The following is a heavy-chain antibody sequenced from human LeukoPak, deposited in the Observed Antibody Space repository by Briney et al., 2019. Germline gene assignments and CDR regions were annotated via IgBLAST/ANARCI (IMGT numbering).Heavy chain of an antibody. CDR3: ARDDYGEYLSYFLL. V-gene: IGHV1-18*01. J-gene: IGHJ1*01. CDR1: GYTFSNYG. CDR2: ISGYNGKT. Sequence: ASVKLSCKASGYTFSNYGISWARPAPGQGPEWMGWISGYNGKTNYPQKFQDRVTMTTGTSTSTAYMEPRSLRSGDTAVYYCARDDYGEYLSYFLLWGQGTLVIVSS. D-gene: IGHD4-17*01.